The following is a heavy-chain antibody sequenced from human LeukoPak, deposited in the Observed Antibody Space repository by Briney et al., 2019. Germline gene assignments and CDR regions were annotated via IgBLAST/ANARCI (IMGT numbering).Heavy chain of an antibody. J-gene: IGHJ6*03. CDR2: TYYRSKWYN. CDR1: GDSVSSSSAA. V-gene: IGHV6-1*01. Sequence: SQTLSLTCTISGDSVSSSSAAWTWIRQSPSRGLEWLGRTYYRSKWYNDYAVSVKSRITINPDTSKNQFSLQLNSVTPEDTAVYYCARGRDYVVATITEGGIHYYYMDVWGKGTTVTVSS. D-gene: IGHD5-12*01. CDR3: ARGRDYVVATITEGGIHYYYMDV.